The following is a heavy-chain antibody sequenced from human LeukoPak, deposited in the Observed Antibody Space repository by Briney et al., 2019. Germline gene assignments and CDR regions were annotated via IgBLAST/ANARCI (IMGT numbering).Heavy chain of an antibody. V-gene: IGHV3-23*01. CDR1: GFTFSNYA. D-gene: IGHD3-9*01. CDR2: ITGGGSGI. Sequence: GGSLRLSCAASGFTFSNYAMSWVRQPPGKGLEWVSAITGGGSGIYYADSMKSRLTISRDNSKNTLYLQINSLRAEDTAVYYCAKWGDYDVLTGYYVSDYWGQGTLVTVSS. J-gene: IGHJ4*02. CDR3: AKWGDYDVLTGYYVSDY.